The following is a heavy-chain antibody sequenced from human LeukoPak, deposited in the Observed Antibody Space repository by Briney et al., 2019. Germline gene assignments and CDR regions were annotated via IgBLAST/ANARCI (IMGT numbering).Heavy chain of an antibody. Sequence: PGGSLRLSCTASGFTFGDYGMSWFRQAPGKGLEWVSAMSSSDDGRYYAASVRGRFTISRDTSRSTLYLQMHSLRAEDTAFYHCARVKGEGAHFDYWGQGTLVTVSS. CDR3: ARVKGEGAHFDY. CDR1: GFTFGDYG. V-gene: IGHV3-23*01. D-gene: IGHD1-26*01. J-gene: IGHJ4*02. CDR2: MSSSDDGR.